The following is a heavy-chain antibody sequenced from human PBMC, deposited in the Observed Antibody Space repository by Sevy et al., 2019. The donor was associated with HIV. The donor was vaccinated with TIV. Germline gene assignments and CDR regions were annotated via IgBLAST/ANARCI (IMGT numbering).Heavy chain of an antibody. Sequence: ASVKVSCRASGGTFSSYTINWVRQAPGQGLEWMGEIIPIFGTANYVQKLQGRVTIIADESTTTAYMELSSLRSEDTAVYYCPRGGGYYDKGMDVRGQGTTVTVSS. J-gene: IGHJ6*02. CDR1: GGTFSSYT. D-gene: IGHD3-22*01. CDR3: PRGGGYYDKGMDV. V-gene: IGHV1-69*13. CDR2: IIPIFGTA.